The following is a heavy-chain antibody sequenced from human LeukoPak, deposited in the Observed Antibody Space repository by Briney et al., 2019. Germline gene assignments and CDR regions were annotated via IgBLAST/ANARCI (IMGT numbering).Heavy chain of an antibody. CDR3: AKEGAYPIITYDS. V-gene: IGHV3-7*01. CDR2: IKRDGNEK. Sequence: QPGGSLRLSCAASGFTFSSYWMNWVRQAPGKGLEWVANIKRDGNEKNYVDSVKGRFSISRDNAKNSLYLQMDSLRAEDTAVYYCAKEGAYPIITYDSWGQGALVTLSS. CDR1: GFTFSSYW. J-gene: IGHJ5*01. D-gene: IGHD3-10*01.